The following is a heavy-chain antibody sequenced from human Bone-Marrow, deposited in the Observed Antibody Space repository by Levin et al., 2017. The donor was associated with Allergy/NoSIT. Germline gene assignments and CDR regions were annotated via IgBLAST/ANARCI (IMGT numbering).Heavy chain of an antibody. Sequence: PPGGSLRLSCAASGFTFTNYGMHWVRQAPGKGLEWVAYLSYDGRNKYYAESVKGRFTISRDNVKDRLFLQMDSLRTDDTAVYFCAKDPCSSATCYGSYYYFDGMDAWGRGTTVTVSS. CDR3: AKDPCSSATCYGSYYYFDGMDA. CDR2: LSYDGRNK. CDR1: GFTFTNYG. J-gene: IGHJ6*02. V-gene: IGHV3-30*02. D-gene: IGHD2-2*01.